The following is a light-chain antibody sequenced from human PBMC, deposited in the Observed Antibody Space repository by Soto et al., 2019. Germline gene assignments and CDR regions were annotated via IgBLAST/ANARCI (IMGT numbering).Light chain of an antibody. J-gene: IGKJ1*01. CDR3: LQVNSFPRT. Sequence: IQMTQSPSSLSASIGDRFTITCRASQGIGVRLAWFQQKPGKAPQYLIQSASILQSGVPSRFSGSGSGTEFILTINSLQPEDVAIYYCLQVNSFPRTFGQGTKVDIK. CDR2: SAS. CDR1: QGIGVR. V-gene: IGKV1-12*01.